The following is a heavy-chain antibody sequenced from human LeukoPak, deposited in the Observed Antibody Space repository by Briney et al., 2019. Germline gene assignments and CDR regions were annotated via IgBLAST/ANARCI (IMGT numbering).Heavy chain of an antibody. Sequence: GRSLRLSCAASGFTFSSYAMHWVRQAPGKGLEWVAVISYDGSNKYYADSVKGRFTISRDNPKNTLYLQMNSLRAEDTAVYYCAKGLTSNYALRLFDYWGQGTLVTVSS. V-gene: IGHV3-30*04. J-gene: IGHJ4*02. CDR1: GFTFSSYA. CDR2: ISYDGSNK. CDR3: AKGLTSNYALRLFDY. D-gene: IGHD4-11*01.